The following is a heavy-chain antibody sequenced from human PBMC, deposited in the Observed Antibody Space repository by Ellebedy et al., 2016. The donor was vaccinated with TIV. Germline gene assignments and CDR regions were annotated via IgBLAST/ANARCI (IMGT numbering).Heavy chain of an antibody. D-gene: IGHD1-26*01. J-gene: IGHJ4*02. V-gene: IGHV1-69*13. Sequence: AASVKVSCKASGGTFSTYAISWVRQAPGQGLEWMGGIIPIFGTSNYEQKFQGRVTITADESTSPAYMELSSLTSEDTAVYYCARDSGRFEAPDYWGQGTLVTVSS. CDR1: GGTFSTYA. CDR3: ARDSGRFEAPDY. CDR2: IIPIFGTS.